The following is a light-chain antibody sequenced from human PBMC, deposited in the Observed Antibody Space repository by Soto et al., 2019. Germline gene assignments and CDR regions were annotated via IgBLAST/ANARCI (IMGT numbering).Light chain of an antibody. CDR1: SSDVGGYNF. CDR2: DVN. J-gene: IGLJ2*01. V-gene: IGLV2-14*01. Sequence: QSVLTQPRSVSGSPGQSVTISCTGISSDVGGYNFISWYQHHPGKAPKLVIYDVNNRPSGISYRFSGSKSGNTASLTISGLQAEDEADYYCASYTRTTTLVFGGGTKVTVL. CDR3: ASYTRTTTLV.